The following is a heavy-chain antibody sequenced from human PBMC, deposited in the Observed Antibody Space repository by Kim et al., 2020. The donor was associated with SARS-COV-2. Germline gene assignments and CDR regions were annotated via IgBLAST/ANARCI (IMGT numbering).Heavy chain of an antibody. D-gene: IGHD3-10*01. V-gene: IGHV3-30*01. J-gene: IGHJ4*02. CDR3: ARAAYYYGSGSDFDY. Sequence: AESVKGRFTSSRDNSKNTLYLQMNSRRAEDTAVYYCARAAYYYGSGSDFDYWGQGTLVTVSS.